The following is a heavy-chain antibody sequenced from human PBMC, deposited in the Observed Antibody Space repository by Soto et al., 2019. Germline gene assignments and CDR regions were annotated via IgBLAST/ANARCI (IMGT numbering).Heavy chain of an antibody. D-gene: IGHD6-19*01. Sequence: SETLSLTCTVSGGSISSGDYYWSWIRQPPGKGLEWIGYIYYSGSTYYNPSLKSRVTISVDTSKNQFSLKLSSVTAADTAVYYCARGYGSGWYDKDYYGMDVWGQGTTVTVSS. CDR1: GGSISSGDYY. CDR3: ARGYGSGWYDKDYYGMDV. J-gene: IGHJ6*02. V-gene: IGHV4-30-4*01. CDR2: IYYSGST.